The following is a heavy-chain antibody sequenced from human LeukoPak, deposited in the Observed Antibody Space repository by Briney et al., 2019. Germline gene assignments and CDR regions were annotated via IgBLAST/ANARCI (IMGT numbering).Heavy chain of an antibody. Sequence: GSLRLSCAASGFTFSSYAMSWVRQAPGKGLEWVSAISGSGGSTYYADSVKGRFTISRDNSKNTLYLQMNSLRAEDTAVYYCALGAPDPFYDYGDYIGDWGQGTLVTVSS. D-gene: IGHD4-17*01. J-gene: IGHJ4*02. V-gene: IGHV3-23*01. CDR1: GFTFSSYA. CDR2: ISGSGGST. CDR3: ALGAPDPFYDYGDYIGD.